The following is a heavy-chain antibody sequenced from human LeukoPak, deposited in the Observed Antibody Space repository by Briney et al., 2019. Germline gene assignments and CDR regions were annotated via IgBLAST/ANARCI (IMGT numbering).Heavy chain of an antibody. J-gene: IGHJ4*02. D-gene: IGHD5-18*01. V-gene: IGHV3-30*02. Sequence: GGSLRLSCAASGFTFSSYGMHWVRQAPGKGLEWVAFIRYDGSNKYYADSVKGRFTISRDNAKNSLYLQMNSLRAEDTAIYYCARDAAYGYDRFDYWGQGTQVTVSS. CDR2: IRYDGSNK. CDR3: ARDAAYGYDRFDY. CDR1: GFTFSSYG.